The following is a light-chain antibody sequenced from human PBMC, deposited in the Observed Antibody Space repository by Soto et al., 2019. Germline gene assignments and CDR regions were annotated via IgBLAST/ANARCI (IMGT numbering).Light chain of an antibody. Sequence: ENLLTPSTGPLSLSPGERATLSCRASQSVSNNYLAWYQQKPGQAPRLLIYGASNRATGIPDRFSGSGSGTDFTLTISRLEPEDFAVYYCQQYGSSGTFGQGTKVDI. V-gene: IGKV3-20*01. CDR2: GAS. CDR1: QSVSNNY. CDR3: QQYGSSGT. J-gene: IGKJ1*01.